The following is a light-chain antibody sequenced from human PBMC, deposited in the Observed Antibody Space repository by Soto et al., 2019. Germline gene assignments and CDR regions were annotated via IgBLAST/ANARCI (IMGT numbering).Light chain of an antibody. V-gene: IGKV1-5*03. J-gene: IGKJ1*01. CDR1: QSINNW. CDR3: QHYSSYSS. CDR2: EVS. Sequence: DIQMTQSPATLSASVGDRVTITCRASQSINNWLAWYQQKPGKAPNLLIYEVSSLESGVPSRFSGSGSGTEFTLTISSLQPDDFATYYCQHYSSYSSFGQGTKVEIK.